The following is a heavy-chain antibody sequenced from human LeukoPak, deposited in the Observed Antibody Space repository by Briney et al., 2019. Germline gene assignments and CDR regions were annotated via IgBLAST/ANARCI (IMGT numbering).Heavy chain of an antibody. CDR3: ARDRLGYCSSTSCYLGNYFDY. D-gene: IGHD2-2*01. J-gene: IGHJ4*02. CDR1: GFTVSSNY. V-gene: IGHV3-66*01. CDR2: IYSGGST. Sequence: GGSLRLSCAASGFTVSSNYMSWVRQAPGKGLEWVSVIYSGGSTYYADSVKGRFTISRDNSKNTPYLQMNSLRAEDTAVYYCARDRLGYCSSTSCYLGNYFDYWGQGTLVTVSS.